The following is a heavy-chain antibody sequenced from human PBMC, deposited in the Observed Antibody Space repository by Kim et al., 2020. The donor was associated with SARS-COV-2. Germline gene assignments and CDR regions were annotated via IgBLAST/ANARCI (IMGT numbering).Heavy chain of an antibody. Sequence: PSLKSRLTITKDTSKNQVVLTMTNMDPVDTATYYCAHRRGHYDGEYYFDYWGQGTLVTVSS. D-gene: IGHD3-3*01. V-gene: IGHV2-5*01. J-gene: IGHJ4*02. CDR3: AHRRGHYDGEYYFDY.